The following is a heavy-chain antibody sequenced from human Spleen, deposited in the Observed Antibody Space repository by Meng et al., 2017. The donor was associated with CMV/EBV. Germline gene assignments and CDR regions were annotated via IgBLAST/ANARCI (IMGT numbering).Heavy chain of an antibody. CDR2: IRSKAYGGTT. J-gene: IGHJ4*02. CDR1: GFTFSTYA. Sequence: GESLKISCAASGFTFSTYAMTWVRQAPGKGLEWVGFIRSKAYGGTTEYAASVKGRFTISRDDSKSIAYLQMNSLKTEDTAVYYCTRESGSRGSYYPTDYWGQGTLVTVSS. V-gene: IGHV3-49*04. D-gene: IGHD1-26*01. CDR3: TRESGSRGSYYPTDY.